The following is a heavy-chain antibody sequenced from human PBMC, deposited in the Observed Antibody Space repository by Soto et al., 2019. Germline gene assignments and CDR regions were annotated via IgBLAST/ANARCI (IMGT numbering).Heavy chain of an antibody. CDR1: GGYISSSSYY. Sequence: QLQLQESGPGLVKPSETLSLTCTVSGGYISSSSYYWGWIRQPPGKGLAWIGSIYYSGSTYYNPSLKRRVTISVDTSKNQFSLKLSSVTAADTAVYYCARPRLVIEYYFDYWFQGTLVTVSS. V-gene: IGHV4-39*01. J-gene: IGHJ4*02. CDR2: IYYSGST. CDR3: ARPRLVIEYYFDY. D-gene: IGHD3-9*01.